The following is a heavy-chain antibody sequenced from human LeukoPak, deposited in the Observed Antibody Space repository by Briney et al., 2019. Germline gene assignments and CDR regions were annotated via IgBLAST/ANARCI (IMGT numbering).Heavy chain of an antibody. J-gene: IGHJ4*02. D-gene: IGHD3-10*01. CDR1: GGSISSDY. CDR2: IYTSGST. Sequence: SETLSLTCTVSGGSISSDYWSWIRQPAGKGLEWIGRIYTSGSTNYNPSLKSRVTMSVDTSKNQFSLKLSSVTAADTAVYYCARDIWFGDYPDYFDYWGQGTLVTVSS. CDR3: ARDIWFGDYPDYFDY. V-gene: IGHV4-4*07.